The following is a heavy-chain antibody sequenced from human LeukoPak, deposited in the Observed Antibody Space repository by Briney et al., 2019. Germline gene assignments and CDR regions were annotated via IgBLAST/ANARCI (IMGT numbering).Heavy chain of an antibody. V-gene: IGHV3-23*01. J-gene: IGHJ4*02. CDR1: GFPFSAYA. D-gene: IGHD5-18*01. CDR3: AKESLRGHSYGFDN. Sequence: GGSLRLSCAASGFPFSAYAMSWVRQAPGKGLEWVSAISASGDTTYYADSVRGRFTISRDNSKNTLFLQMNSLRAGDTALYYCAKESLRGHSYGFDNWGQGTLVTVSS. CDR2: ISASGDTT.